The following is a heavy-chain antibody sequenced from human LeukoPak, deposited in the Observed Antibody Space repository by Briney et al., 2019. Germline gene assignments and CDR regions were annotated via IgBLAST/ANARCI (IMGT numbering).Heavy chain of an antibody. D-gene: IGHD2-2*02. Sequence: PGGSLRLSCAASGFTFSSYGMHWVRQAPGKGLEWVAFIRYDGSNKYYADSVKGRFTISRDNSKNTLYLQMNSLRAEDTAVYYCAKDFLGYCRSTSCYTHLDYWGQGTLVTVSS. J-gene: IGHJ4*02. V-gene: IGHV3-30*02. CDR1: GFTFSSYG. CDR2: IRYDGSNK. CDR3: AKDFLGYCRSTSCYTHLDY.